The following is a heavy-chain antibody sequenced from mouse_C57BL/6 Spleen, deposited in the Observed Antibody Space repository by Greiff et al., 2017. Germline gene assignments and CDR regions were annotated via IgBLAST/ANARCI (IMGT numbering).Heavy chain of an antibody. CDR3: ARWGDDYDEAWFAY. J-gene: IGHJ3*01. CDR1: GYTFTDYY. CDR2: IYPGSGIT. Sequence: QVQLKQSGAELVRPGASVKLSCKASGYTFTDYYINWVKQRPGQGLEWIARIYPGSGITYYNEKFKGKATLTAEKSSSTAYMQLSSLTSEDSAVYFCARWGDDYDEAWFAYWGQGTLVTVSA. V-gene: IGHV1-76*01. D-gene: IGHD2-4*01.